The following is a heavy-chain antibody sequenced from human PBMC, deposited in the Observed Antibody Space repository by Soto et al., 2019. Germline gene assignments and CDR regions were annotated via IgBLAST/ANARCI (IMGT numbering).Heavy chain of an antibody. J-gene: IGHJ4*02. CDR3: ARTLPTLSWDSGSYDY. D-gene: IGHD1-26*01. Sequence: ASVKVSCKASGYTFTSYGISWVRQAPGQGLEWMGWISAYNGNTNYAQKLQGRVTMTTDTSTSTAYTELRSLRSDDTAVYYCARTLPTLSWDSGSYDYRGQGTRGTVSS. V-gene: IGHV1-18*01. CDR2: ISAYNGNT. CDR1: GYTFTSYG.